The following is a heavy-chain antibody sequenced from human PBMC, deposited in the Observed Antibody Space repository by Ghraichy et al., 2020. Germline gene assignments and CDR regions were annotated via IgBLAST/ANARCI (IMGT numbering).Heavy chain of an antibody. J-gene: IGHJ4*02. D-gene: IGHD1-1*01. CDR2: FDPEDGET. V-gene: IGHV1-24*01. CDR3: AAGYNWNDGPFDY. Sequence: SVKVSCKVSGYTLTELSMHWVRQAPGKGLEWMGNFDPEDGETIYAQKFRARVTLTEDTSTDTAYMELSSLKSEDTAVYYCAAGYNWNDGPFDYWGQGTLVTVSS. CDR1: GYTLTELS.